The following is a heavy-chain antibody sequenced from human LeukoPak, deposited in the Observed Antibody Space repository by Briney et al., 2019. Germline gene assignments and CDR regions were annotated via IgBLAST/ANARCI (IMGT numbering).Heavy chain of an antibody. D-gene: IGHD1-1*01. V-gene: IGHV4-34*08. CDR1: GFTVSSNY. CDR3: ATSPTPQRIDY. Sequence: PGGSLRLSCAASGFTVSSNYMSWIRQPPGKGLEWIGEINHSGSTNYNPSLKSRVTISVDTSKNQFSLKLSSVTAADTAVYYCATSPTPQRIDYWGQGTLVTVSS. CDR2: INHSGST. J-gene: IGHJ4*02.